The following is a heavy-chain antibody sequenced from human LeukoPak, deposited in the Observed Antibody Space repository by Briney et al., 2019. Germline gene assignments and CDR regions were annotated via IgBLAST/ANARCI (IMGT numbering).Heavy chain of an antibody. CDR3: VKDRWVEH. V-gene: IGHV3-64D*09. Sequence: PGGSLRLSCSVSGFTFRDFAMHWVRQAPGKGLEYVSSISSSGVATYYADSVKGRFTISRDNYKNTLYLQMSSLRAEDTAVYYCVKDRWVEHWGQATLVTVSS. CDR2: ISSSGVAT. D-gene: IGHD4-23*01. J-gene: IGHJ4*02. CDR1: GFTFRDFA.